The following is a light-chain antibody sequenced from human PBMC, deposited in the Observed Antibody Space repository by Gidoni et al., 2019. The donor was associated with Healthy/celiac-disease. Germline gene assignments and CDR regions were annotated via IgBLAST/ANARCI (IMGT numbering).Light chain of an antibody. J-gene: IGLJ1*01. CDR3: QSYDSSLSGYV. V-gene: IGLV1-40*01. CDR2: GNS. Sequence: QSVLPQPPSVSGAPGQRVTIPCTGRSSNIGAGYDVHWYQQLPGTAPKLLIYGNSNRPSGVPDRFSGSKSGTSASLAITGLQAEDEADYYCQSYDSSLSGYVFGTGTKVTVL. CDR1: SSNIGAGYD.